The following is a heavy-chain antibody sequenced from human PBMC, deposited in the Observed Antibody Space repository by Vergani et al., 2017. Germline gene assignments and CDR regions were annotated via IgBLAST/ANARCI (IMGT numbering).Heavy chain of an antibody. V-gene: IGHV3-23*01. CDR3: ASPPYYYDSSGYYSDEYFQH. CDR2: ISGSGDST. CDR1: GFTFSNYA. D-gene: IGHD3-22*01. Sequence: EVQLLESGGGLVQPGGSLRLSCAASGFTFSNYAMSWVRQTPGKGLEWVSGISGSGDSTYYADSVKGRFTISRDNSKNTLYLQMNSLRSEDTAVYYCASPPYYYDSSGYYSDEYFQHWGQGTLVTVSS. J-gene: IGHJ1*01.